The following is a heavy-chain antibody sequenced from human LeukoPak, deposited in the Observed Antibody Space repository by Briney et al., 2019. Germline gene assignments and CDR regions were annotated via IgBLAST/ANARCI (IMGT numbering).Heavy chain of an antibody. Sequence: SVKVSCKASGYTFTSYGISWVRQAPGRGLEWMGWISAYNGNTNYAQKLQGRVTITTDTSTSTVYMELRSLRSYDTAVYYCARDDGGYCSSTSCSGFDPWGQGTLVTVSS. V-gene: IGHV1-18*01. CDR3: ARDDGGYCSSTSCSGFDP. CDR1: GYTFTSYG. D-gene: IGHD2-2*01. CDR2: ISAYNGNT. J-gene: IGHJ5*02.